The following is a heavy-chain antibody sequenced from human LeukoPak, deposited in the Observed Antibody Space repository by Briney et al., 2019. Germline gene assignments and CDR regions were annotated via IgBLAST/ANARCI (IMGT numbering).Heavy chain of an antibody. J-gene: IGHJ4*02. Sequence: GGSLRLSCAASGFTFSSYAMNWVRQAPGKGLEWVSAISGSGGSTYYADSVKGRFTISRDNSKNTLYLQMNSLRAEDTAVYYCAKDSYIVVVPGGREFDYWGQGTLVTVSS. CDR1: GFTFSSYA. V-gene: IGHV3-23*01. CDR3: AKDSYIVVVPGGREFDY. D-gene: IGHD2-2*01. CDR2: ISGSGGST.